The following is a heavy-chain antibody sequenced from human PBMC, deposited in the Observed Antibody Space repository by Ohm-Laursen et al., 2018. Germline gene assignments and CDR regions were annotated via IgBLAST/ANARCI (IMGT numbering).Heavy chain of an antibody. D-gene: IGHD1-26*01. Sequence: SLRLSCAASGFTFSSYDMHWVRQATGKGLEWVSAIGTAGDTYYPGSVKGRFTIARDNAKTSLYLQMNSLRAEDTAVYYCARVGSTLSAQGQIFDYWGQGTLLTVSS. J-gene: IGHJ4*02. V-gene: IGHV3-13*01. CDR2: IGTAGDT. CDR3: ARVGSTLSAQGQIFDY. CDR1: GFTFSSYD.